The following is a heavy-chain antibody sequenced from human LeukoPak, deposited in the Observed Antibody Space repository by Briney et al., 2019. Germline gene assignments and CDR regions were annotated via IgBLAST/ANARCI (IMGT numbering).Heavy chain of an antibody. J-gene: IGHJ4*02. CDR3: ARINSSGWYPY. CDR1: GGSISSGSYY. CDR2: INHSGST. Sequence: PSETLSLTCTVSGGSISSGSYYWSWIRQPPGKGLEWIGEINHSGSTNYNPSLKSRVTISVDTSKNQFSLKLSSVTAADTAVYYCARINSSGWYPYWGQGTLVTVSS. V-gene: IGHV4-39*07. D-gene: IGHD6-19*01.